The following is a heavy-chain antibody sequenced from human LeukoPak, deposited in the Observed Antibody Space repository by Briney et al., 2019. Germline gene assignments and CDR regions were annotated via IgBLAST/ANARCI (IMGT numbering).Heavy chain of an antibody. CDR1: GFTFSAFG. D-gene: IGHD3-10*01. V-gene: IGHV3-30*18. J-gene: IGHJ3*02. Sequence: GGSLRLSCAASGFTFSAFGMHWVRQAPGKGLEWVAVISYDGSNKYYADSVKGRFTISRDNSKNTLYLQMNSLRAEDTAVYYCAKPRYYYGSGGAFDIWGQGTMVTVSS. CDR3: AKPRYYYGSGGAFDI. CDR2: ISYDGSNK.